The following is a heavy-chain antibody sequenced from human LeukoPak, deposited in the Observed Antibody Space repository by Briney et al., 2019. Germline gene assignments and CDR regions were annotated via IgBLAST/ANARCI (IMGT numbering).Heavy chain of an antibody. Sequence: QSGGSLRLSCAASGFTFSSYAMSWVRQAPGKGLEWVSSISGSGGNTYYADSVKGRFTISRDNSKNTLYLQMNSLRAEDTAVYYCAKDRGGYCSGGSCYNDYWGQGTLVTVSS. CDR3: AKDRGGYCSGGSCYNDY. CDR2: ISGSGGNT. CDR1: GFTFSSYA. J-gene: IGHJ4*02. D-gene: IGHD2-15*01. V-gene: IGHV3-23*01.